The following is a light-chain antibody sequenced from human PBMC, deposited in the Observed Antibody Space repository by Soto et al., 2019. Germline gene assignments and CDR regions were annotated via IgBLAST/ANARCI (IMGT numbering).Light chain of an antibody. CDR3: QQSYRTPCT. J-gene: IGKJ3*01. CDR2: ATS. Sequence: DIQLTQSPSSLSASVGDRVTITCRTSQSINNYLNWYQHIPGKAPRLLIYATSTLQRGVPPRFRGGGSGTLFTLTISSLQPEDFATYYCQQSYRTPCTFGHGTTADIK. V-gene: IGKV1-39*01. CDR1: QSINNY.